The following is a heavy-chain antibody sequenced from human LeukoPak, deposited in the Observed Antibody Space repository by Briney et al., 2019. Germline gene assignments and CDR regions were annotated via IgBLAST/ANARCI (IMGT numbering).Heavy chain of an antibody. V-gene: IGHV3-43*02. Sequence: GGSLRLSCAASGFTFDDYAMHWVRQAAGKGLEWVSLISGDGGSTYYADSVKGRFTISRDNSKNSLYLQMNSLRTEDTAFYYCAKDSSGYYTRWYYYYYMDVWGKGTTVTVSS. CDR3: AKDSSGYYTRWYYYYYMDV. CDR1: GFTFDDYA. D-gene: IGHD3-22*01. CDR2: ISGDGGST. J-gene: IGHJ6*03.